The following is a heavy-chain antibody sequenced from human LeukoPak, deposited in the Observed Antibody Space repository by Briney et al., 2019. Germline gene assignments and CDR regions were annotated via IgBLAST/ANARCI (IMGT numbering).Heavy chain of an antibody. V-gene: IGHV1-18*01. CDR1: GYTFNTSG. CDR2: ISVSRGDT. CDR3: VRDDWRGLGNRNDVANFDY. J-gene: IGHJ4*02. D-gene: IGHD1-1*01. Sequence: ASVKVSCKASGYTFNTSGMSWVRQAPGQGLEWMAWISVSRGDTQYAQKFQGRVTMTTDTYMSTAYLELRSLKSDDTAVYYCVRDDWRGLGNRNDVANFDYWGQGTLVTVSS.